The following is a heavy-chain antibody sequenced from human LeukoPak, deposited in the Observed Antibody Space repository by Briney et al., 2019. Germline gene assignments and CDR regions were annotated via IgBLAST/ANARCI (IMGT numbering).Heavy chain of an antibody. CDR3: ARYVVASACFDS. CDR1: GFTFSSYA. J-gene: IGHJ4*02. CDR2: ISGSGGST. D-gene: IGHD2-21*01. V-gene: IGHV3-23*01. Sequence: AGGSLRLSCAASGFTFSSYAMSWVRQAPGKGLEWVSAISGSGGSTYYADSVKGRFTISRDNSKNTLYLQMNSLRADDTAVYYCARYVVASACFDSWGQGTLVTVSS.